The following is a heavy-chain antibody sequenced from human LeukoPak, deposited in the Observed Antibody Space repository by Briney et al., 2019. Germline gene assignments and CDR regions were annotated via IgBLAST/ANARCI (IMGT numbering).Heavy chain of an antibody. D-gene: IGHD6-19*01. CDR1: GFTVSSNF. Sequence: GGSLRLSCAASGFTVSSNFMSWVRQAPGKGLEWVSVIYSGGSTYYADSVKGRFTISRDNSKNTLYLQMNNLRAEDTAVYYCARGLGSGSYWATFDIWGQGTMVTVSS. J-gene: IGHJ3*02. V-gene: IGHV3-66*01. CDR3: ARGLGSGSYWATFDI. CDR2: IYSGGST.